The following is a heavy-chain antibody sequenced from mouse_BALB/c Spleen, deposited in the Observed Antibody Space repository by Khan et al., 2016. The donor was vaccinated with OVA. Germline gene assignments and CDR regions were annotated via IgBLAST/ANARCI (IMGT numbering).Heavy chain of an antibody. CDR1: GLSLTNYG. Sequence: QMQLEESGSGLVAPSQSLSIRCTVSGLSLTNYGVSWVRQPPGKGLEWLGVIWGDGSTNYHSVLKSSLTINKDNSKSQVFVELNSLQPDDTATYFCAIIYYGNDWFAYWGQGTLVTVSA. J-gene: IGHJ3*01. CDR2: IWGDGST. D-gene: IGHD2-1*01. CDR3: AIIYYGNDWFAY. V-gene: IGHV2-3*01.